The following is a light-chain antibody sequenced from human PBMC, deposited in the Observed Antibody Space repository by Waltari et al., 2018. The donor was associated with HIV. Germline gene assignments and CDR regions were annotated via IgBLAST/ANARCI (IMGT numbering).Light chain of an antibody. CDR2: VNSHGSH. Sequence: QLVLTQSPSASASLGASATLTCTLSSGHSSHATPSHQQQPAKGPRYLMTVNSHGSHIRGDGIPDRFSGSSSGAGRYLTISSLQSEDEADYYCQTWGTGIKVFGGGTKLTVL. CDR3: QTWGTGIKV. V-gene: IGLV4-69*01. J-gene: IGLJ3*02. CDR1: SGHSSHA.